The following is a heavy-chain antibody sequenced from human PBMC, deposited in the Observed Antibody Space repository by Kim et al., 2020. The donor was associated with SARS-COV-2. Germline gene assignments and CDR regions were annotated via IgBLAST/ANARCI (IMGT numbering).Heavy chain of an antibody. V-gene: IGHV1-46*01. D-gene: IGHD2-2*01. Sequence: ARKFQGRVTRTRDTSTSTVYMELSSLRSEDTAVYYCARGGGTIVVVPEAYWGQGTLVTVSS. J-gene: IGHJ4*02. CDR3: ARGGGTIVVVPEAY.